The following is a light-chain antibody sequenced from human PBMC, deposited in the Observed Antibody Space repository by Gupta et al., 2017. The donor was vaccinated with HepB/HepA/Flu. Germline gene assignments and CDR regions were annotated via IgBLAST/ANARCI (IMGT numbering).Light chain of an antibody. CDR2: GAS. J-gene: IGKJ5*01. Sequence: EIVLTQSPATLSLSPGERATLSCRASQSVSSYLAWYQQKPGQAPRLLIYGASSRVTGIPPRFSGSGSGTDFTLTISRLEPEDFAVFFCQQRGNWPPSFAHGTQLGNK. CDR3: QQRGNWPPS. V-gene: IGKV3-11*01. CDR1: QSVSSY.